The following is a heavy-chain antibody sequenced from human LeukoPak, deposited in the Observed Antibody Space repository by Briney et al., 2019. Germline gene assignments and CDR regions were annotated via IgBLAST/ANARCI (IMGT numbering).Heavy chain of an antibody. CDR3: ARESSETMVRGVHFDY. D-gene: IGHD3-10*01. Sequence: GESLKISCKGSGYSFTSYWIGWVRQMPGKGLEWMGIIYPGDSDTRYSPSFQGQVTISADKSISTAYLQWSSLKASDTAMYYCARESSETMVRGVHFDYWGQGTLVTVSS. CDR2: IYPGDSDT. J-gene: IGHJ4*02. V-gene: IGHV5-51*01. CDR1: GYSFTSYW.